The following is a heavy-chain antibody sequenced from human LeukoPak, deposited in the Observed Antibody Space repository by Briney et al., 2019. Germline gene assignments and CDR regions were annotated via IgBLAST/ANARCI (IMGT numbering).Heavy chain of an antibody. CDR3: AKDKGSYDSSVYHEDDAFDI. CDR1: GFTFSSYA. D-gene: IGHD3-22*01. V-gene: IGHV3-23*01. Sequence: GGSLRLSCAASGFTFSSYAMSWVRQAPGKGLEWVSAISGSGGSTYYADSVKGRFTISRDNSKNTLYLQMNSLRAEDTAVYYCAKDKGSYDSSVYHEDDAFDIWGQGTMVTVSS. CDR2: ISGSGGST. J-gene: IGHJ3*02.